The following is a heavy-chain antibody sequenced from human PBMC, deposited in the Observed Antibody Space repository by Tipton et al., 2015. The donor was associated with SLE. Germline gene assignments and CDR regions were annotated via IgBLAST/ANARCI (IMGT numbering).Heavy chain of an antibody. Sequence: SLRLSCAASGFTFSSYGMHWVRQAPGKGLEWVAFIQYDGSNKYYADSVKGRFTISRDNSKNTLYLQMNSLRAEDTAVYYCAKTGGGSSYYYAMDVWGQGIAVTVSS. CDR3: AKTGGGSSYYYAMDV. V-gene: IGHV3-30*02. CDR2: IQYDGSNK. J-gene: IGHJ6*02. D-gene: IGHD6-13*01. CDR1: GFTFSSYG.